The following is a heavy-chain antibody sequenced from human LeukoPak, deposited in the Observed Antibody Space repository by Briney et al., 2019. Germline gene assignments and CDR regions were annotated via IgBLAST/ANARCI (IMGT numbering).Heavy chain of an antibody. CDR2: IYTSGST. Sequence: PSETLSLTCTVSGGSISSGSYYWSWIRQPAGKGLEWIGRIYTSGSTNYNPSLKSRVTISVDTSKNQFSLKLSSVTAADTAVYYCAREIGLNVDTAMAAFDYWGQGTLVTVSS. J-gene: IGHJ4*02. D-gene: IGHD5-18*01. CDR1: GGSISSGSYY. CDR3: AREIGLNVDTAMAAFDY. V-gene: IGHV4-61*02.